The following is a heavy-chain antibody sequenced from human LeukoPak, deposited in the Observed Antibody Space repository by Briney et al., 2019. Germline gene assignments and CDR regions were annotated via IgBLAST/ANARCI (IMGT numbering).Heavy chain of an antibody. CDR1: GFTVSSNY. Sequence: GGSLRLSCAASGFTVSSNYMSWVRQAPGKGLEWVSVIYSGGSTYYADSVKGRFTISRDNSKNTLYLQMNSLRAEDTAVYYCARRGTSIAARTTAYYYYMGVWGKGTTVTVSS. CDR2: IYSGGST. V-gene: IGHV3-53*01. CDR3: ARRGTSIAARTTAYYYYMGV. J-gene: IGHJ6*03. D-gene: IGHD6-6*01.